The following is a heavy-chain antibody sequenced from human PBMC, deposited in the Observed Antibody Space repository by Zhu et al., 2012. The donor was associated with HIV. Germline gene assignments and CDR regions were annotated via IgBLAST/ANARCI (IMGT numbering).Heavy chain of an antibody. CDR2: IYHSGST. CDR3: ARVWAGYCSGGSCLGAFDI. D-gene: IGHD2-15*01. V-gene: IGHV4-38-2*01. CDR1: GYPISSGYY. Sequence: QVQLQESGPGLVKPSETLSLTCAVSGYPISSGYYWGWIRQPPGKGLEWIGSIYHSGSTYYNPSLKSRVTISVDTSKNQFSLKLSSVTAADTAVYYCARVWAGYCSGGSCLGAFDIWGQGTMVTVSS. J-gene: IGHJ3*02.